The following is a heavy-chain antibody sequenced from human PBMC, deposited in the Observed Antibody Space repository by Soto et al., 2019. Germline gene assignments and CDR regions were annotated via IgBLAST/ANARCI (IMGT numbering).Heavy chain of an antibody. Sequence: EVQLVESGGGLVQPGESLRLSCAASGFTFSYYWMHWVRQTPGKGLLWVSHIHNDGSRTTYADSVKGRFTISRDNARNTVYLQMNSLRHEDTAVYYCARGDRGAFDLWGQGTAVTVSS. CDR2: IHNDGSRT. V-gene: IGHV3-74*03. CDR1: GFTFSYYW. D-gene: IGHD1-26*01. J-gene: IGHJ3*01. CDR3: ARGDRGAFDL.